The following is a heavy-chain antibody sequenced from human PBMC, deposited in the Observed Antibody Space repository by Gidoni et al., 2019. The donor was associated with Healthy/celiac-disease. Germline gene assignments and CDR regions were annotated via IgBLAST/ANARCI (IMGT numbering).Heavy chain of an antibody. CDR1: GFTVGDYA. CDR2: IRIKAYGGTT. CDR3: TRDTRVGTNGDYYYGMDV. V-gene: IGHV3-49*05. J-gene: IGHJ6*02. Sequence: EVQLVESGGGLVKPGRSLRLSCTASGFTVGDYAMSWFRQAPGKGPEWVGFIRIKAYGGTTEYAASVKGRFTISRDDSKSIAYLQMNSLKTEDTAVYYCTRDTRVGTNGDYYYGMDVWGQGTTVTVSS. D-gene: IGHD2-8*01.